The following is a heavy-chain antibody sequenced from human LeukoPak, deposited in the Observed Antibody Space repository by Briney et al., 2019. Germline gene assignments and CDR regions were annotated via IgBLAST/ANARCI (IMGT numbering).Heavy chain of an antibody. CDR3: ARVAAVGVS. D-gene: IGHD4-23*01. V-gene: IGHV4-59*01. J-gene: IGHJ5*02. Sequence: SETLSLTCTVSGGSISSYYWSWIRQPPGKGLEWIGDIYYSGSTNYNPSLKSRVTISVDTSKNQFSLKLSSVTAADTAVYYCARVAAVGVSWGQGTLVTVSS. CDR2: IYYSGST. CDR1: GGSISSYY.